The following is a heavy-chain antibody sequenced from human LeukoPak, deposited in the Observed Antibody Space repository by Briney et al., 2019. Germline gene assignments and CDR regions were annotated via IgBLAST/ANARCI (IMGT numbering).Heavy chain of an antibody. CDR2: IYYSGST. D-gene: IGHD3-10*01. CDR3: ARFTPYYYGSGSYYTLTPDY. J-gene: IGHJ4*02. Sequence: SETLSLTCTVSGGSISSYYWSWIRQPPGKGLEWIGYIYYSGSTNYNPSLKSRVTISVDTSKNQFSLKLSSVTAADTAVYYCARFTPYYYGSGSYYTLTPDYWGQGTLVTVSS. V-gene: IGHV4-59*01. CDR1: GGSISSYY.